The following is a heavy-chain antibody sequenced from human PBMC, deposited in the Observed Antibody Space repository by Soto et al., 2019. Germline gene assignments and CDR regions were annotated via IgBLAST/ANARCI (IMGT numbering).Heavy chain of an antibody. CDR1: GYTFTSYD. CDR2: MNPNSGNT. V-gene: IGHV1-8*01. J-gene: IGHJ3*02. CDR3: ASGGTIENLLRYFHWLPPGPPSLNPFDI. D-gene: IGHD3-9*01. Sequence: ASVKVSCKASGYTFTSYDINWVRQATGQGLEWMGWMNPNSGNTGYAQKFQGRVTMTRNTSISTAYMELSSLRSEDTAVYYCASGGTIENLLRYFHWLPPGPPSLNPFDIWGQGTM.